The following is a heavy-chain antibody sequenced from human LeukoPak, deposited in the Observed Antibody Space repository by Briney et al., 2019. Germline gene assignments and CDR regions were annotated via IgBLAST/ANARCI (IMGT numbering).Heavy chain of an antibody. D-gene: IGHD4-17*01. V-gene: IGHV3-23*01. CDR1: KFNFNSYG. CDR2: ISGSGGST. CDR3: AKDPNGDYIGTFDI. Sequence: GGSLRLSCTTSKFNFNSYGMTWVRQAPGKGLEWVSSISGSGGSTQYAASVQGRFTISRDNSKNTLYLQMNSLRAENTAVYYCAKDPNGDYIGTFDIWGQGTMVTVST. J-gene: IGHJ3*02.